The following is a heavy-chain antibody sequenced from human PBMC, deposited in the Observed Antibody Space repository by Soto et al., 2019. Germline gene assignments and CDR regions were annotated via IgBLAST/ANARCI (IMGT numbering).Heavy chain of an antibody. CDR1: GFTFSSYG. D-gene: IGHD2-15*01. J-gene: IGHJ6*02. CDR3: AKDRGCSGGSCYYYYYGMDV. Sequence: VGSLRLSCAASGFTFSSYGMHWVRQAPGKGLEWVAVISYDGSNKYYADSVKGRFTISRDNSKNTLYLQMNSLRAEDTAVYYCAKDRGCSGGSCYYYYYGMDVWGQGTTVTVSS. V-gene: IGHV3-30*18. CDR2: ISYDGSNK.